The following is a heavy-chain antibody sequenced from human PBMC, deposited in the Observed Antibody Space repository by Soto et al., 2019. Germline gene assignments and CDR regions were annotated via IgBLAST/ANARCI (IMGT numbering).Heavy chain of an antibody. V-gene: IGHV4-61*01. CDR2: IYYSGST. CDR1: GGSVSSGSYY. Sequence: SETLSLTCTVSGGSVSSGSYYWSWIRQPPGKGLEWIGYIYYSGSTNYNPSLKSRVTISVDTSKNQFSLKLSSVTAADTAVYYCARASIAAAGIHYWGQGTLVTVSS. CDR3: ARASIAAAGIHY. J-gene: IGHJ4*02. D-gene: IGHD6-13*01.